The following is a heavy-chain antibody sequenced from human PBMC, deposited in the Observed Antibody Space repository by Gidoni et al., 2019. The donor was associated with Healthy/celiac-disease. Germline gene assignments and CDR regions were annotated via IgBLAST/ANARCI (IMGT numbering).Heavy chain of an antibody. Sequence: QVQLQQWGAGRLKPSETMSLTCAVSGGPFSGYYWSWIRQPPGKGLECFVEINHSGSTNYNPSLKSRVTISVDTSKNQFSLKLSSVTAADTAVYYCARRVHDYYYGMDVWGQGTTVTVSS. J-gene: IGHJ6*02. CDR3: ARRVHDYYYGMDV. V-gene: IGHV4-34*01. CDR2: INHSGST. CDR1: GGPFSGYY. D-gene: IGHD1-1*01.